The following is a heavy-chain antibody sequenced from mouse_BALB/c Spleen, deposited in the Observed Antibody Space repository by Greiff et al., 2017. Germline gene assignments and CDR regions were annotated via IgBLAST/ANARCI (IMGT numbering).Heavy chain of an antibody. CDR2: INPSNGGT. CDR3: TRLFAMDY. Sequence: VKLQESGAELVKPGASVKLSCKASGYTFTSYYMYWVKQRPGQGLEWIGEINPSNGGTNFNEKFKSKATLTVDKSSSTAYMQLSSLTSEDSAVYYCTRLFAMDYWGQGTSVTVSS. D-gene: IGHD1-1*01. J-gene: IGHJ4*01. V-gene: IGHV1S81*02. CDR1: GYTFTSYY.